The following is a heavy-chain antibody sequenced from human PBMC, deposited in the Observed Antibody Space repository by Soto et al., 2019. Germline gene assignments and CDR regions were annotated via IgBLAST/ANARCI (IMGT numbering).Heavy chain of an antibody. V-gene: IGHV3-9*01. CDR2: ISFYSGSI. CDR3: AKSTGGTANGMDV. J-gene: IGHJ6*02. D-gene: IGHD2-8*02. Sequence: EVQLVESGGGLVQPGRSLRLSCAASGFTFADYGMHWVRQPPGKGLEWVSGISFYSGSIGYVDSVKGRFTISRDNAKNSLYLQMNSLRTEDTALYYCAKSTGGTANGMDVWGQGTTVTVSS. CDR1: GFTFADYG.